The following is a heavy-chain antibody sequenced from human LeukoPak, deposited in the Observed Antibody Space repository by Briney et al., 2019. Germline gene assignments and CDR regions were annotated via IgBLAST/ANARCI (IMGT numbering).Heavy chain of an antibody. V-gene: IGHV1-8*01. J-gene: IGHJ4*02. CDR3: ARGHPIAAADY. CDR1: GYTFTSYD. D-gene: IGHD6-13*01. CDR2: MNPNSGNT. Sequence: ASVNVSCKASGYTFTSYDINWVRQAPGQGLEWMGWMNPNSGNTGYAQKFQGRVTMTRNTSISTAYMELSSLRSEDTAVYYCARGHPIAAADYWGQGTLVTVSS.